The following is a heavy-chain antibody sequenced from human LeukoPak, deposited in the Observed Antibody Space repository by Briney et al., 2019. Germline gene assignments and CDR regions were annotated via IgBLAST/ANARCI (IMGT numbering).Heavy chain of an antibody. J-gene: IGHJ4*02. V-gene: IGHV3-23*01. D-gene: IGHD2-15*01. CDR3: AKEAKILVVVAATVDY. CDR2: ISGSGGST. Sequence: GGSLRLSCAASGFTFSSYAMSWVRQAPGKGLDWVSAISGSGGSTYYADSVKGRFTISRDNSKNTLYLQMNSLRAEDTAVYYCAKEAKILVVVAATVDYWGQGTLVTVSS. CDR1: GFTFSSYA.